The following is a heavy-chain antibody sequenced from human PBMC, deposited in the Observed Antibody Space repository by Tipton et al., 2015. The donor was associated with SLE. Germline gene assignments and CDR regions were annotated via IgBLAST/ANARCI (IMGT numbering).Heavy chain of an antibody. D-gene: IGHD5-18*01. J-gene: IGHJ4*02. CDR2: IYYSGNT. CDR1: GGSISSDY. Sequence: TLSLTCTVSGGSISSDYWSWLRQPPGKGLEWIGYIYYSGNTNYHPSLKSRVTISLDTSKNEFSLKLSSVTAADTAVYYCARDGYSYPFDYWGQGTLVTVSS. V-gene: IGHV4-59*01. CDR3: ARDGYSYPFDY.